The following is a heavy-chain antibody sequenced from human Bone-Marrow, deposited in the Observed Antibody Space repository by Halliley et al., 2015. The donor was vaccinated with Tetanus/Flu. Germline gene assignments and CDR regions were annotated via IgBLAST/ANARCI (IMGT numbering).Heavy chain of an antibody. CDR2: IYYSGTT. D-gene: IGHD6-25*01. J-gene: IGHJ3*01. V-gene: IGHV4-31*02. CDR3: AKTAATAPGAFDV. Sequence: LRLSCTVSGGSMRSGNYYWNWIRQHPRRGLEWIGYIYYSGTTSYNPSLESRLTISVDTSKNHFSLNLKSVTAADTAVYYCAKTAATAPGAFDVWGQGTLVAVSS. CDR1: GGSMRSGNYY.